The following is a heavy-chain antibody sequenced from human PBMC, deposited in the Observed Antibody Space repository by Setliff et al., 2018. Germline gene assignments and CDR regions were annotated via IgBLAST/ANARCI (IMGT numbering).Heavy chain of an antibody. CDR2: TDSSGGGT. D-gene: IGHD3-9*01. J-gene: IGHJ4*02. CDR1: GFTFSRYG. Sequence: SGGSLRLSCAASGFTFSRYGMSWVRQAPGKGLEWVSATDSSGGGTYYANSVKGRFTISRDNSKNTLYLQMNSLRAEDTAVYYCAKDSPILTAWGQGTLVTVSS. CDR3: AKDSPILTA. V-gene: IGHV3-23*01.